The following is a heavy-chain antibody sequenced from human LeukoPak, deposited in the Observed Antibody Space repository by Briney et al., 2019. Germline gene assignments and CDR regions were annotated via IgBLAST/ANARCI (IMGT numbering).Heavy chain of an antibody. D-gene: IGHD2-2*01. CDR3: ARGGDIVVVPAADQLDY. CDR1: GFTFGSYA. CDR2: KSYDGSNK. Sequence: GGSLRLSCAASGFTFGSYAMHWVRQAPGKGLEWVAVKSYDGSNKYYADSVKGRFTISRDNSKNTLYLQMNSLRAEDTAVYYCARGGDIVVVPAADQLDYWGQGTLVTVSS. V-gene: IGHV3-30*04. J-gene: IGHJ4*02.